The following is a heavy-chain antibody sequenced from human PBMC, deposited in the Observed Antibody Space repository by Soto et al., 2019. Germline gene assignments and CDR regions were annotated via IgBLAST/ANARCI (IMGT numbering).Heavy chain of an antibody. D-gene: IGHD6-13*01. J-gene: IGHJ5*02. CDR1: GGSISSYY. CDR2: IYYSGST. V-gene: IGHV4-59*08. Sequence: QVQLQESGPGLVKPSETLSLTCTVSGGSISSYYWSWIRQPPGKGLEWIGYIYYSGSTNYNPSLKSRVTTSVDTSKIQFSLRLSSVTAADTAVYYCARAKAPLYSSSWYWFDPWGQGTLVTVSS. CDR3: ARAKAPLYSSSWYWFDP.